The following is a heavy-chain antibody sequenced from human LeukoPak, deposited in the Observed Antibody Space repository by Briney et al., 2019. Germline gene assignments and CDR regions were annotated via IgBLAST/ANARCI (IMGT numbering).Heavy chain of an antibody. V-gene: IGHV3-23*01. Sequence: PGGSLRLSCAASGFTFSNYAMNWVRQAPGKGLEWVSAISGSGGDTYYADSVKGRFTISRDNSKNTLYLQMNSLRAEDTAVYYCARGTFGDYWGQGTLVTVSS. CDR1: GFTFSNYA. J-gene: IGHJ4*02. D-gene: IGHD3-10*01. CDR3: ARGTFGDY. CDR2: ISGSGGDT.